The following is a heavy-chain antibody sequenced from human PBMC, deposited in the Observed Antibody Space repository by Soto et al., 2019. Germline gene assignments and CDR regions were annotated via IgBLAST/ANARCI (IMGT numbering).Heavy chain of an antibody. J-gene: IGHJ4*02. CDR1: GFTFSSYA. CDR3: AKARWNYGDYSSPIFDY. Sequence: EVQLLESGGGLVQPGGSLRLSCAASGFTFSSYAISWVRQAPGKGLEWVSAISGSGGSTYYADSVKGRFTISRDNSKNTLYLQMNSLRAEDTAVYYCAKARWNYGDYSSPIFDYWGQGTLVTVSS. D-gene: IGHD4-17*01. V-gene: IGHV3-23*01. CDR2: ISGSGGST.